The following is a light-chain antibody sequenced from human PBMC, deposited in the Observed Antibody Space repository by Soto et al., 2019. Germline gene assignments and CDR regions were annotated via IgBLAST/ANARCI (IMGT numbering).Light chain of an antibody. CDR2: KAS. CDR1: QSISMS. Sequence: DIQMTQSPSTLSASVGDRVTITCRASQSISMSLAWHQQKPGKAPKPLLHKASSLESGAPSRFSGSGSGTEFTLTISSLQPDDFATYYCQQYRYFPWTFGQGTKVEIK. J-gene: IGKJ1*01. V-gene: IGKV1-5*03. CDR3: QQYRYFPWT.